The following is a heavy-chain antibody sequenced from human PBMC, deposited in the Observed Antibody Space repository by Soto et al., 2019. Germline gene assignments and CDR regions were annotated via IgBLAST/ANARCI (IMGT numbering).Heavy chain of an antibody. Sequence: GGSLRLSCAASGFTFRSYSMNWVRQAPGKGLEWVSYISSSNRTINYADSVKGRFIISRDNAKNSLYLQMHSLRDEDTAVYYCARAGLAAGTFFDYWGQGTLVTVSS. CDR3: ARAGLAAGTFFDY. D-gene: IGHD6-13*01. V-gene: IGHV3-48*02. CDR2: ISSSNRTI. CDR1: GFTFRSYS. J-gene: IGHJ4*02.